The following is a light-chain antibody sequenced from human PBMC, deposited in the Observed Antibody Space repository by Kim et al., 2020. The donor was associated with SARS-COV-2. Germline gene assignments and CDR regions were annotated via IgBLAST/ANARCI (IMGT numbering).Light chain of an antibody. CDR2: KAS. V-gene: IGKV1-5*03. J-gene: IGKJ1*01. Sequence: DIQMTQSPSTLSACVGDRVTITCRASQSISSWLAWYQQKPGKAPKLLIYKASSLESGVPSRFSGSGSGTEFTLTISSLQPDDFATYYCQQYNSYWTFGQGTKVDIK. CDR1: QSISSW. CDR3: QQYNSYWT.